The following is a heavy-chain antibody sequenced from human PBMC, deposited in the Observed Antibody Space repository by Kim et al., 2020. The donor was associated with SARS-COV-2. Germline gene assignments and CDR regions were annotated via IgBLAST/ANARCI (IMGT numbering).Heavy chain of an antibody. J-gene: IGHJ3*02. V-gene: IGHV3-33*01. Sequence: GGSLRLSCAASGFTFSSYGMHWVRQAPGKGLEWVAVIWYDGSNKYYADSVKGRFTISRDNSKNTLYLQMNSLRAEDTAVYYCARDRGLRSCLDIWGQGTMVTVSS. CDR2: IWYDGSNK. D-gene: IGHD4-17*01. CDR1: GFTFSSYG. CDR3: ARDRGLRSCLDI.